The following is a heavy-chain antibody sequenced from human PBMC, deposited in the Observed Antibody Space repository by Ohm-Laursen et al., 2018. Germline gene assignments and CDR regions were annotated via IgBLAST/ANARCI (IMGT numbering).Heavy chain of an antibody. Sequence: GSLRLSCTASGFTFSSHWMSWVRQAPGKGLEWVANIQEDGSQKYYVDSVKGRFTISRDNAKNSLYLQMNSLRAEDTAVYYCARDPLWAHYFDYWGQGTLVTVSS. D-gene: IGHD5-18*01. CDR2: IQEDGSQK. V-gene: IGHV3-7*01. CDR1: GFTFSSHW. J-gene: IGHJ4*02. CDR3: ARDPLWAHYFDY.